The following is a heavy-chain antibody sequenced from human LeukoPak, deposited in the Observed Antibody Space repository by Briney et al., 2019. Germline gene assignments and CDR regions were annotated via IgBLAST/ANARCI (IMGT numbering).Heavy chain of an antibody. CDR2: IYPGDSGT. J-gene: IGHJ4*02. Sequence: GESLKISCKGSGYSFTTYWIAWVRQMPGKGLEWMGIIYPGDSGTRYSPCFQGQVTISADKSISTAYLQWSSLKASDTAMYYCARRDAYRYFFDYWGQGTLVTVSS. V-gene: IGHV5-51*01. D-gene: IGHD3-16*01. CDR3: ARRDAYRYFFDY. CDR1: GYSFTTYW.